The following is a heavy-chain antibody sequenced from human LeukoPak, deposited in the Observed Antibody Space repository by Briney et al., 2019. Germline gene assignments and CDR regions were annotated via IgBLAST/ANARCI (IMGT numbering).Heavy chain of an antibody. CDR1: GGSISSCNHY. CDR3: ARRGGYCSNGVCY. Sequence: SETLSLTCTVSGGSISSCNHYWGWIRQPPGKGLEWIGSIYYCGSTFYNPSLKSRVTISVDTSKNQFSLKLTSVTAADTAVYYCARRGGYCSNGVCYWGQGTLVTVSS. J-gene: IGHJ4*02. V-gene: IGHV4-39*01. D-gene: IGHD2-8*01. CDR2: IYYCGST.